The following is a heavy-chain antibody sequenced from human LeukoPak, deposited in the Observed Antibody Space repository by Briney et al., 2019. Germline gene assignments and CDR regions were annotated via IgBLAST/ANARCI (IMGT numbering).Heavy chain of an antibody. V-gene: IGHV3-64*01. CDR1: GFTFSSYG. J-gene: IGHJ4*02. CDR3: ARAGVGATWVFDY. D-gene: IGHD1-26*01. CDR2: ISSNGGGT. Sequence: GGSLRLSCAASGFTFSSYGMHWVRQAPGKGPEYVSTISSNGGGTYYANSVKGRFSISRDNSKNTLYLQMGSLRPEDMAVYYCARAGVGATWVFDYWGQGTLVTVSS.